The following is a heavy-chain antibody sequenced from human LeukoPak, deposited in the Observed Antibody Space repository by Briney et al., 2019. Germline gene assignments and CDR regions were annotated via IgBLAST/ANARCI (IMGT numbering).Heavy chain of an antibody. CDR1: GYTFTGYY. V-gene: IGHV1-2*02. Sequence: ASVKVSCKASGYTFTGYYMHWVRQAPGQGLEWMGWINPNSGGTNYAQKVQGRVTMTRDTSISTAYMELSRLRSDDTAVYYCARLYNWNYRDYWGQGTLVTVST. CDR3: ARLYNWNYRDY. CDR2: INPNSGGT. D-gene: IGHD1-20*01. J-gene: IGHJ4*02.